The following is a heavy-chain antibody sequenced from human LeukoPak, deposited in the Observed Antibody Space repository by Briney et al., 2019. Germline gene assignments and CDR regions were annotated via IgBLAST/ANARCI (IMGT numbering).Heavy chain of an antibody. D-gene: IGHD3/OR15-3a*01. CDR1: GFTFSSYT. J-gene: IGHJ4*02. Sequence: GGSLRLSCAASGFTFSSYTMNWDRQAPGKGLDWVSSISSSSSYIYYADSVKGRFTISRDNAKNSLYLQMNSLRAEDTAVYYCAREPGTDYRKYYFDYWGQGTLVTVSS. V-gene: IGHV3-21*04. CDR2: ISSSSSYI. CDR3: AREPGTDYRKYYFDY.